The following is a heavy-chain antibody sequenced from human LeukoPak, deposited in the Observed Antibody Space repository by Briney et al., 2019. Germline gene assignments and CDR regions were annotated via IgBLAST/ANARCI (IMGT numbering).Heavy chain of an antibody. CDR2: ISGSGGST. V-gene: IGHV3-23*01. CDR1: GFTFSSYA. J-gene: IGHJ6*02. Sequence: GGSLRPSCAASGFTFSSYAMSWVRQAPGKGLEWVSAISGSGGSTYYADSVKGRFTISRDNSKNTLYLQMNSLRAEDTAVYYCAKDLREVGYGSGSSYYYYYGMDVWGQGTTVTVSS. CDR3: AKDLREVGYGSGSSYYYYYGMDV. D-gene: IGHD3-10*01.